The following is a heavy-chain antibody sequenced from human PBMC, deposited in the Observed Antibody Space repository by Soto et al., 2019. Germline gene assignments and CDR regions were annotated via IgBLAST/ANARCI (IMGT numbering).Heavy chain of an antibody. D-gene: IGHD2-2*01. J-gene: IGHJ6*03. CDR1: GGSISSYY. Sequence: SETLSLTCTVSGGSISSYYWSWIRQPPGKGLEWIGYIYYSGSTNYNPSLKSRVTISVDTSKNQFSLKLSSVTAADTAVYYCARLRDVVVPAAGYYYYYYMDVWGKGTTVTVSS. CDR2: IYYSGST. CDR3: ARLRDVVVPAAGYYYYYYMDV. V-gene: IGHV4-59*01.